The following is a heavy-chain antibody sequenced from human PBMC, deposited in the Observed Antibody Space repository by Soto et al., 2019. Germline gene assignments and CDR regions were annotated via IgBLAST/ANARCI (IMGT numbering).Heavy chain of an antibody. J-gene: IGHJ2*01. D-gene: IGHD3-22*01. CDR1: GFTFSSYG. Sequence: GGSLRLSCAASGFTFSSYGMHWVRQAPGKGLEWVAVIWYDGSNKYYADSVKGRFTISRDNSKNTLYLQMNSLRAEDTAVYYCARDSDYYDSSGYYWSGHFDLWGRGTLVTVSS. V-gene: IGHV3-33*01. CDR2: IWYDGSNK. CDR3: ARDSDYYDSSGYYWSGHFDL.